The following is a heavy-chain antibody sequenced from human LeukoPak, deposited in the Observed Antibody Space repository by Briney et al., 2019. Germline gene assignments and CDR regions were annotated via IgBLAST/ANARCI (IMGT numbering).Heavy chain of an antibody. D-gene: IGHD3-22*01. J-gene: IGHJ3*02. CDR2: ISSSGSTI. V-gene: IGHV3-48*04. CDR3: AREGHYYDSSGLHDAFDI. CDR1: GFTFRSYS. Sequence: PGGSLRLSCGASGFTFRSYSMNWVRQAPGKGLEWVSYISSSGSTIYYADSVKGRFTISRDNAKNSLYLQMNSLRAEDTAVYYCAREGHYYDSSGLHDAFDIWGQGTMVTVSS.